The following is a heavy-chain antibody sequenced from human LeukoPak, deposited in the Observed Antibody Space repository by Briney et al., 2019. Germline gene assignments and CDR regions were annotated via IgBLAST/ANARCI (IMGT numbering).Heavy chain of an antibody. CDR1: GFTFSSYA. V-gene: IGHV3-30-3*01. D-gene: IGHD6-19*01. CDR2: ISYDGSNK. Sequence: GGSLRLSCAASGFTFSSYAMHWVRQAPGKGLEWVAVISYDGSNKYYADSVKGRFTISRDNSKNTLYLQMNSLRAEDTAVYYCARGRQQWLIHDAFDIWGQGTMVTVSS. CDR3: ARGRQQWLIHDAFDI. J-gene: IGHJ3*02.